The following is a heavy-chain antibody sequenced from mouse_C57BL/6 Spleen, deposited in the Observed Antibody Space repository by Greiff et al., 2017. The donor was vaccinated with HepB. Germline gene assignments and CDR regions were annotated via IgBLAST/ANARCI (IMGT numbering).Heavy chain of an antibody. CDR3: ARVGNYYGSYYFDY. D-gene: IGHD1-1*01. CDR2: IYPRSGNT. CDR1: GYTFTSYG. Sequence: VQLQQSGAELARPGASVKLSCKASGYTFTSYGISWVKQRTGQGLEWIGEIYPRSGNTYYNEKFKGKATLTADKSSSTAYMELRSLTSEDSAVYFGARVGNYYGSYYFDYWGQGTTLTVSS. V-gene: IGHV1-81*01. J-gene: IGHJ2*01.